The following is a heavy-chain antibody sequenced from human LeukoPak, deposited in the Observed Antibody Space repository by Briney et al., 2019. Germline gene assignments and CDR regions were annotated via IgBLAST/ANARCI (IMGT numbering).Heavy chain of an antibody. CDR2: ISGSTGST. V-gene: IGHV3-23*01. Sequence: GGSLRLSCAASGFTFSNYAMSWVRQAPGKGLKWVSLISGSTGSTYYADSMKGRFTVSRDNSKNTLYLQMNSLRAEDTAVYYCAKEAALGIAYFDHWGQGTLVTVSS. J-gene: IGHJ4*02. CDR1: GFTFSNYA. CDR3: AKEAALGIAYFDH. D-gene: IGHD7-27*01.